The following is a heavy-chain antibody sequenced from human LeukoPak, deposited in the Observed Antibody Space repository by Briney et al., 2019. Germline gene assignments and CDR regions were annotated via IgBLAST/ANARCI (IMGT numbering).Heavy chain of an antibody. CDR3: AKSSRWLQPTAPFDY. Sequence: GGSLRLSCAASGFTFSDYYMNWIRQAPGKGLEWVAVISYDGSNKYYADSVKGRFTISRDNSKNTLYLQMNSLRAEDTAVYYCAKSSRWLQPTAPFDYWGQGTLVTVSS. CDR2: ISYDGSNK. J-gene: IGHJ4*02. D-gene: IGHD5-24*01. V-gene: IGHV3-30*18. CDR1: GFTFSDYY.